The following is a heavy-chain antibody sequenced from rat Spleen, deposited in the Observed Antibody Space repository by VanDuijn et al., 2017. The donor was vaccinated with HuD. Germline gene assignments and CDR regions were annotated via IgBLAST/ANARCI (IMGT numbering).Heavy chain of an antibody. CDR1: GFTLSDHY. CDR3: ARSDGSDY. Sequence: EVQLVESGGGLVQPGRSLKLSCAASGFTLSDHYMAWVRQAPTKGLEWVATISYDGSSTYYRDSVKGRFTISRDNAKSTLYLQMDSLRSEDTATYYCARSDGSDYWGQGVMVTVSS. V-gene: IGHV5-7*01. J-gene: IGHJ2*01. D-gene: IGHD1-12*03. CDR2: ISYDGSST.